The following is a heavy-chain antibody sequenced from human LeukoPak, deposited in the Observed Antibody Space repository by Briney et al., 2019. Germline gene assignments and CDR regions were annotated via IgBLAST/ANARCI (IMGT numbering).Heavy chain of an antibody. Sequence: SSQTLSLTCIVSGGSIRSDSYYWSWIRQPAGKGLEWIGRIYSSGSTNYNPSLKSRVVISVDTSKNQFSLELSSVTAADTAVYYCAREGIVVIPAGYSYQIDSWGQGTLVTVSS. CDR2: IYSSGST. V-gene: IGHV4-61*02. CDR1: GGSIRSDSYY. D-gene: IGHD2-2*01. J-gene: IGHJ4*02. CDR3: AREGIVVIPAGYSYQIDS.